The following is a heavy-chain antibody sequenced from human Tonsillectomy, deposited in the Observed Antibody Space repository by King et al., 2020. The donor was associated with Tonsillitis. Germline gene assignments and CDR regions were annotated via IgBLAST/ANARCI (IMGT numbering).Heavy chain of an antibody. CDR3: ARIHNDFWSGYADF. CDR1: GFSLSTSGVC. V-gene: IGHV2-70*01. CDR2: IDWDVDK. J-gene: IGHJ4*02. D-gene: IGHD3-3*01. Sequence: TLKESGPALVKPTQTLTLTCTFSGFSLSTSGVCVSWFRQPPGKALEWLALIDWDVDKYYSTSLKTRLTISKETSKNQVVLTMTNMDPEDTATYYCARIHNDFWSGYADFWGRGTLVTVSS.